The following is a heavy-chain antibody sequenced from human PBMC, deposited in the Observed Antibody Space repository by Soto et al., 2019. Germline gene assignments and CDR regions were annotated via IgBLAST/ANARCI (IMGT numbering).Heavy chain of an antibody. V-gene: IGHV3-48*03. CDR1: GFSFSNYE. CDR2: ISSGGSTI. CDR3: ARDRGAGGY. D-gene: IGHD3-16*01. Sequence: EVQLVESGGGLAQPGGSLRLSCVASGFSFSNYEMNWVRQAPGKGLEWVAYISSGGSTIHYADSVRGRFTVSRDNARNSLYLQMNTLSVEDTALYYCARDRGAGGYWGQGTLVTVSS. J-gene: IGHJ4*02.